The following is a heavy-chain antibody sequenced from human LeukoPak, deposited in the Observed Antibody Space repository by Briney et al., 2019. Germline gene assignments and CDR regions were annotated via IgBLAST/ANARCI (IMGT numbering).Heavy chain of an antibody. CDR2: FDPEDGET. D-gene: IGHD3-22*01. V-gene: IGHV1-24*01. J-gene: IGHJ3*02. Sequence: ASVKVSCKVSGYTLTELSMHWVRQAPGKGLEWMEGFDPEDGETIYAQKFQGRVTMTEDTSTDTAYMELSSLRSEDTAVYYCATSNYYDSSAKYAFDIWGQGTMVTVSS. CDR3: ATSNYYDSSAKYAFDI. CDR1: GYTLTELS.